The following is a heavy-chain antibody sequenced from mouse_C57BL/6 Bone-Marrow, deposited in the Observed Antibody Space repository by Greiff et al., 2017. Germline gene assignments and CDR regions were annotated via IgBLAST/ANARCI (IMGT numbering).Heavy chain of an antibody. V-gene: IGHV5-6*01. J-gene: IGHJ2*01. CDR3: ARRGIVTTSFDY. Sequence: EVMLVESGGDLVKPGGSLKLSCAASGFTFSSYGMSWVRQTPDKRLEWVATISSGGSYTYYPDSVKGRFTISRDNAKNTLYLQMSSLKSEDTAMYYCARRGIVTTSFDYWGQGTTLTVSS. D-gene: IGHD2-5*01. CDR1: GFTFSSYG. CDR2: ISSGGSYT.